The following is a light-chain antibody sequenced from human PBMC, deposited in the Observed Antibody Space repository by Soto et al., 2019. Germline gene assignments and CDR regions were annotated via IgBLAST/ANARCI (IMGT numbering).Light chain of an antibody. CDR3: HQYGSSPLT. Sequence: EIVLTQSPGTLSLSPGERVTLSCRASESVSSSYLAWYQQKPGQAPRLLIYGASSRATGNPDRFSGSGSGTDFTLTISRLEPEDFAVYYCHQYGSSPLTFGGGTKVEIK. CDR1: ESVSSSY. CDR2: GAS. J-gene: IGKJ4*01. V-gene: IGKV3-20*01.